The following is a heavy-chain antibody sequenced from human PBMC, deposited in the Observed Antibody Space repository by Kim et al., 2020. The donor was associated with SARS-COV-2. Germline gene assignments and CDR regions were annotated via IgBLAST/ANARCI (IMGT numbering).Heavy chain of an antibody. J-gene: IGHJ5*02. D-gene: IGHD1-26*01. CDR3: TREGTQWET. V-gene: IGHV3-49*04. CDR2: IRSKAYGGTT. CDR1: GFTFGDYA. Sequence: GGSLRLSCTASGFTFGDYAMSWVRQAPGKGLEWVGFIRSKAYGGTTEYAASVKGRFTISRDDSKSIAYLQMNSLKTEDTAVYYCTREGTQWETWGQGTLVTVSS.